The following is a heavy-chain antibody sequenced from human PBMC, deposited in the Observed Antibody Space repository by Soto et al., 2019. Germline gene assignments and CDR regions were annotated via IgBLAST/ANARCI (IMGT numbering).Heavy chain of an antibody. CDR3: SSRGSSVTYQFDY. J-gene: IGHJ4*02. D-gene: IGHD3-10*01. Sequence: EVQLVESGGGLVQPGGSLRLSCAASGFTFSDHTMDWVRQVPGKGLEWVGRIRTKRNSYTTEYAAAVRGRFTISRDDSTTSLSLQMNSLRTEVAALYYCSSRGSSVTYQFDYWGQGTLVTVSS. V-gene: IGHV3-72*01. CDR1: GFTFSDHT. CDR2: IRTKRNSYTT.